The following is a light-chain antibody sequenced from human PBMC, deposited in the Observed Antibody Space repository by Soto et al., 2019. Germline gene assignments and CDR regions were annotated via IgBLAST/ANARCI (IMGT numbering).Light chain of an antibody. J-gene: IGKJ4*01. CDR2: GAS. CDR1: QSVSSSY. V-gene: IGKV3-20*01. CDR3: QQYGSSPLS. Sequence: EIVLTQSPGTLSLSPGERATLSCRASQSVSSSYLAWYQQKPGQAPRLLNYGASSRATGIPDRFSGSGSGTDFTLTISRLEPEDFAVYYCQQYGSSPLSFGGGTEVEIK.